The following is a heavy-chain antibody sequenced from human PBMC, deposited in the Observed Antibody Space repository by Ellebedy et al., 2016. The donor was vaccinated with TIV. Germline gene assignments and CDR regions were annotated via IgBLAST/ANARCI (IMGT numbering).Heavy chain of an antibody. D-gene: IGHD6-13*01. CDR1: GFIFSNYR. CDR3: VREGPGTRNIYDAFDL. Sequence: GGSLRLSCAASGFIFSNYRLNWVRQAPGKGLEWVSSISTSSSYIYYADSLKGRFTISRDNTNNSLYLQMNSLRAEDTAVYYCVREGPGTRNIYDAFDLWGQGTMVTVSS. J-gene: IGHJ3*01. V-gene: IGHV3-21*01. CDR2: ISTSSSYI.